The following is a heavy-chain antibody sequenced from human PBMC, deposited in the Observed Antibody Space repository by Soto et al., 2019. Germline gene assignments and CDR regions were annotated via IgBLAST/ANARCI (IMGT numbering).Heavy chain of an antibody. CDR1: GFTFSSYS. J-gene: IGHJ4*02. D-gene: IGHD1-7*01. Sequence: GGSLRLSCAASGFTFSSYSMNWVRQAPGKGLEWVSYISSSSSTIYYADSVKGRFTISRDNAKNSLYLQMNSLRAEDTAVYYCARVVPQNWNYGGELDYWGQGTLVTVSS. CDR2: ISSSSSTI. CDR3: ARVVPQNWNYGGELDY. V-gene: IGHV3-48*01.